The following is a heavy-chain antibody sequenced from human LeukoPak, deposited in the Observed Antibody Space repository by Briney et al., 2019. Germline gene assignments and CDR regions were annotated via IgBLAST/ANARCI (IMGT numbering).Heavy chain of an antibody. Sequence: GASVKVSCKASGYTFTSYYMHWVRQAPGQGLEWMGIINPSGGSTSYAQKFQGRVTMTRDTSTSTVYMELSSLRSEDTVVYYCAREAKPVVVVAAGPGYWGQGTLVTVSS. CDR1: GYTFTSYY. CDR2: INPSGGST. D-gene: IGHD2-15*01. CDR3: AREAKPVVVVAAGPGY. J-gene: IGHJ4*02. V-gene: IGHV1-46*01.